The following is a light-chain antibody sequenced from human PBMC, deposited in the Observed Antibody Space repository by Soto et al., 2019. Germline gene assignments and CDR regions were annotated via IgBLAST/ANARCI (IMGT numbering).Light chain of an antibody. V-gene: IGLV3-21*02. CDR3: QVWHIISDHVV. J-gene: IGLJ2*01. CDR2: GDS. CDR1: NIGSKS. Sequence: LTKPPSVSVAPGQTARITCEGNNIGSKSVHWYQQKPGQAPVLVVYGDSDRPSGTPERFSGSDSGNTATLTIGGVEAGDEADYYCQVWHIISDHVVFGGGTKVTVL.